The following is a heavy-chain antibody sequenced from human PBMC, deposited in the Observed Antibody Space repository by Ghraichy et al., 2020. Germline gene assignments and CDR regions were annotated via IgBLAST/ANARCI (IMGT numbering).Heavy chain of an antibody. D-gene: IGHD3-22*01. CDR3: VAYYERSDYQDDY. CDR2: ISSNGGST. Sequence: GGSLRLSCSAPGFTFSSYAMHWVRQTPGKGLEYVSAISSNGGSTYYADSVKGRFSISRDNSKNTLYLQMSSLRAEDTAVYYCVAYYERSDYQDDYWGQGTLVTVSS. CDR1: GFTFSSYA. V-gene: IGHV3-64D*06. J-gene: IGHJ4*02.